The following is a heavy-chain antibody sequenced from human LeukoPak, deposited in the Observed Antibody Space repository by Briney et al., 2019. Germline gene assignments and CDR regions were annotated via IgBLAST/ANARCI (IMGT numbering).Heavy chain of an antibody. J-gene: IGHJ4*02. D-gene: IGHD3-10*02. Sequence: GGSLRLSCAASGFIFSDYYMSWIRQAPGKGPEWISYISSSASTIYYTDSVKGRFTISRDNAKNSLYLQMNSLRAEDTAVYYCARVRIGMLASYYFDYWGQGTLVTVSS. CDR2: ISSSASTI. CDR3: ARVRIGMLASYYFDY. CDR1: GFIFSDYY. V-gene: IGHV3-11*04.